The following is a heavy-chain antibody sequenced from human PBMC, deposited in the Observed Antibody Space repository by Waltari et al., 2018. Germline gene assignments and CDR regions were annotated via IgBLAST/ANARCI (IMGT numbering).Heavy chain of an antibody. CDR1: GGSLSSGGYY. CDR2: IYYSGST. V-gene: IGHV4-31*03. CDR3: ARAKGNYYYYMDV. D-gene: IGHD3-10*01. J-gene: IGHJ6*03. Sequence: QVQLQESGPGLVKPSQTLSLTCPSSGGSLSSGGYYWSWNRQHPGKGLEWIGYIYYSGSTYYNPSLKIRVTISVDTSKNQFSLKLSSVTAADTAVYYCARAKGNYYYYMDVWGKGTTVTVSS.